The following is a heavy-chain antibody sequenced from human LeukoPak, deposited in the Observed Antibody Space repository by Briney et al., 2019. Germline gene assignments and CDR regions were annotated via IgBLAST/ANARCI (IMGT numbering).Heavy chain of an antibody. CDR2: IYYSGST. J-gene: IGHJ5*02. CDR1: GGSISSSSYY. D-gene: IGHD2-21*01. Sequence: KPSETLSLTCTVSGGSISSSSYYWGWIRQPPGKGLEWIGSIYYSGSTYYNPSLKSRVTISADTSKNQFSLKLSSVTAADTAVYYCARQGADLVLLKLNWFDPWGQGTLVTVSS. CDR3: ARQGADLVLLKLNWFDP. V-gene: IGHV4-39*01.